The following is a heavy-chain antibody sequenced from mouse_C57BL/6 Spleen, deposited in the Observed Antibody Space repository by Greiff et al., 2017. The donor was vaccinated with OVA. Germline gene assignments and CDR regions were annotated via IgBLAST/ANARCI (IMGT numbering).Heavy chain of an antibody. J-gene: IGHJ3*01. V-gene: IGHV1-61*01. Sequence: QVQLQQSGAELVRPGSSVKLSCKASGYTFTSYWMDWVKQRPGQGLEWIGNIYPSDSETHYNQKFKDKATLTVDKSSSTAYMQLSSLTSEDSAVYYCARDYGYSAWFAYWGQGTLVTVSA. D-gene: IGHD2-2*01. CDR2: IYPSDSET. CDR1: GYTFTSYW. CDR3: ARDYGYSAWFAY.